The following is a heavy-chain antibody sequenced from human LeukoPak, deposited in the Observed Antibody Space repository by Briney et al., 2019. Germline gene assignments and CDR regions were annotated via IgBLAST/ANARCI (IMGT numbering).Heavy chain of an antibody. V-gene: IGHV3-23*01. CDR1: GFTFSSYG. J-gene: IGHJ4*02. Sequence: PGGSLRLSCAASGFTFSSYGMHWVRQAPGKGLEWVSAISGSGGSTYYADSVKGRFTISRDNSKNTLYLQMNSLRAEDTAVYYCARSEGFPYYYDSSGYYYWGQGTLVTVSS. CDR2: ISGSGGST. CDR3: ARSEGFPYYYDSSGYYY. D-gene: IGHD3-22*01.